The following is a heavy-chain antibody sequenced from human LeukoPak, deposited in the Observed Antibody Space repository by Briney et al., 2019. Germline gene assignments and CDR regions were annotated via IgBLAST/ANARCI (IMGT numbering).Heavy chain of an antibody. CDR2: ISSSSYI. D-gene: IGHD3-16*01. J-gene: IGHJ4*02. V-gene: IGHV3-21*01. CDR3: AKDPTYVRQEYYFDY. CDR1: GFTFSSYS. Sequence: GGSLRLSCAASGFTFSSYSVNWVRQAPGKGLEWVSSISSSSYIYYADSVKGRFTISRDNARNSLYLQMNSLRAEDTAVYYCAKDPTYVRQEYYFDYWGQGTLVTVSS.